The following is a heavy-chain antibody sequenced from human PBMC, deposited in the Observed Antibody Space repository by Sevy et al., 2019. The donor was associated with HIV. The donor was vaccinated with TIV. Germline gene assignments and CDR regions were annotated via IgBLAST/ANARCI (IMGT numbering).Heavy chain of an antibody. CDR3: AHETFGRFES. CDR1: GFTFSANW. Sequence: GGSLRLSCAASGFTFSANWMNWVRQAPGKGLEWVANIKGDGSDKQYVDSVEGRFTISRDNAKNLLYLQMNSLRVEDTAVYYCAHETFGRFESWGQRTLVTVSS. V-gene: IGHV3-7*01. D-gene: IGHD3-16*01. CDR2: IKGDGSDK. J-gene: IGHJ4*02.